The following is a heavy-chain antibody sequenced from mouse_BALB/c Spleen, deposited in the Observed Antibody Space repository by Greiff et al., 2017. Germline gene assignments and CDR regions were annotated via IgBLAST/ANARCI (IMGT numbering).Heavy chain of an antibody. CDR3: ARRGYWDAMDY. CDR2: IDPANGNT. CDR1: GFNIKDTY. Sequence: EVQLQQSGAELVKPGASVTLSCTASGFNIKDTYMHWVKQRPEQGLEWIGRIDPANGNTKYDPKFQGKATITADTTSNTAYLQLSSLTSEDTAVYYCARRGYWDAMDYWGQGTSVTVSS. D-gene: IGHD2-3*01. V-gene: IGHV14-3*02. J-gene: IGHJ4*01.